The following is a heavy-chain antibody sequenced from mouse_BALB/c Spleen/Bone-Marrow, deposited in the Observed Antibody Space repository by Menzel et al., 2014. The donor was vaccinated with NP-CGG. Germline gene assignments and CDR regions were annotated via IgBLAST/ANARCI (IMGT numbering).Heavy chain of an antibody. CDR1: GDSITSGY. CDR3: ARYKGFHWGMDY. V-gene: IGHV3-8*02. D-gene: IGHD1-2*01. J-gene: IGHJ4*01. Sequence: EVKLVESGPSLVKPSQTLSLTCSVTGDSITSGYWNWIRKFPGNKLEYMGYISYSGSTYYNPSLKSRISITRGTSKNQYYLQLISVTTEDTATFYCARYKGFHWGMDYWGQGTSVTVSS. CDR2: ISYSGST.